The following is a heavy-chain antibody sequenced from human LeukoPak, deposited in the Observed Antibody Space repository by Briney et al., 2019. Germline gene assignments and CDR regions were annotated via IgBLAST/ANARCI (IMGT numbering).Heavy chain of an antibody. CDR2: IYYSGST. J-gene: IGHJ5*02. CDR3: ARDSYDHPDNWFDP. Sequence: PSETLSLTCTVSGGSISSSSYYWGWIRQPPGKGLEWIGSIYYSGSTYYNPSLKSRVTISVDTSKNQFSLKLSSVTAADTAVYYCARDSYDHPDNWFDPWGQGTLVTVSS. D-gene: IGHD3-3*01. CDR1: GGSISSSSYY. V-gene: IGHV4-39*07.